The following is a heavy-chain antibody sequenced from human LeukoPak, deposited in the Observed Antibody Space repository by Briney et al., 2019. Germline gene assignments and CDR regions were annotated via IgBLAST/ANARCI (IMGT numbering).Heavy chain of an antibody. V-gene: IGHV3-23*01. CDR3: SRDPNGDYVGAFDFQR. Sequence: PGGSLRLSCAVSGFTFSSYAMTWVRQASGRGLEWVSSIRGSGGGTDYADSVRGRFTISRDNSKNTLYLQMNSLRAEDTAIYYCSRDPNGDYVGAFDFQRWGQGTLVTVSS. CDR1: GFTFSSYA. CDR2: IRGSGGGT. D-gene: IGHD4-17*01. J-gene: IGHJ1*01.